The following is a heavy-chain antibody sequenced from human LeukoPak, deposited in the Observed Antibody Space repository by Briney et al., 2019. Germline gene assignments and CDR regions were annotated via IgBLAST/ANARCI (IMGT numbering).Heavy chain of an antibody. CDR1: GGSISSYY. V-gene: IGHV4-59*08. Sequence: PSETLSLTCTVYGGSISSYYWSWIRQPPGKGLEWIGYIYYSGSTNYNPSLKGRLTISVVTSKNQSSLKLSSVTAADTAVYYCARLRIVGATSDFDYWGQGTLVTVSS. D-gene: IGHD1-26*01. J-gene: IGHJ4*02. CDR2: IYYSGST. CDR3: ARLRIVGATSDFDY.